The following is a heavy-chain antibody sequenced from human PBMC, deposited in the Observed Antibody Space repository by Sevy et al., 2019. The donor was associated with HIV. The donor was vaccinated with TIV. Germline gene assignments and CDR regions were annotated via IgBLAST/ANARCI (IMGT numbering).Heavy chain of an antibody. J-gene: IGHJ4*02. CDR2: INPNSGDT. Sequence: ASVKVSCKASGYTFSDHFIHWVRQAPGQGLGWMGWINPNSGDTKYAQNFHGRVTLTRDTSIGSGYMELTSLRSDDTAVYYCATHGGYRYGSLLDYWGQGTLVTVSS. CDR3: ATHGGYRYGSLLDY. D-gene: IGHD5-18*01. CDR1: GYTFSDHF. V-gene: IGHV1-2*02.